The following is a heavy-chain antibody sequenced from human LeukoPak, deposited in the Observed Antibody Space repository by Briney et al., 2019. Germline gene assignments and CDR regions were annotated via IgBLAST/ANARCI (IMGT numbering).Heavy chain of an antibody. V-gene: IGHV1-8*01. D-gene: IGHD6-13*01. Sequence: ASVKVSCKASGYTFTSYDINWVRQATGQGLEWMGWMNPNSGNTGYAQKFQGRVTMTRNTSISTAYMELSSLRSEDTAVYYCARGEVAAAEGESGKDVWGQGTTVTVSS. CDR2: MNPNSGNT. CDR1: GYTFTSYD. J-gene: IGHJ6*02. CDR3: ARGEVAAAEGESGKDV.